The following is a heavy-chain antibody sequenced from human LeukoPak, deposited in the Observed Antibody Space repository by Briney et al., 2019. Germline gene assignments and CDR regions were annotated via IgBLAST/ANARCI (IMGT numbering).Heavy chain of an antibody. Sequence: PGGSLRLSCAASGFTFSSYAMHWVRQAPGKGLEWVAVISYDGSNKYYADSVKGRFTISRDNSKNTLYLQMNSLRAEDTAVYYCARDGVEEWLLSSGTSNCYYYMDVWGKGTTVTVSS. J-gene: IGHJ6*03. CDR1: GFTFSSYA. D-gene: IGHD3-3*01. V-gene: IGHV3-30*01. CDR2: ISYDGSNK. CDR3: ARDGVEEWLLSSGTSNCYYYMDV.